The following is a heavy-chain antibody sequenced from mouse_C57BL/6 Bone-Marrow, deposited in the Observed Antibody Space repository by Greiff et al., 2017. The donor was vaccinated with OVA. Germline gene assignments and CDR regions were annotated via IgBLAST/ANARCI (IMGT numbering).Heavy chain of an antibody. CDR2: IDPSDSET. CDR1: GYTFTSYW. CDR3: ARGSYGRAWFAY. J-gene: IGHJ3*01. V-gene: IGHV1-52*01. D-gene: IGHD1-1*01. Sequence: QVQLQQPGAELVRPGSSVKLSCKASGYTFTSYWMHWVKQRPIQGLEWIGNIDPSDSETHYNQKFKDKATLTVDKSSSTPYMQLSSLTSEDSAVYYCARGSYGRAWFAYWGQGTLVTVSA.